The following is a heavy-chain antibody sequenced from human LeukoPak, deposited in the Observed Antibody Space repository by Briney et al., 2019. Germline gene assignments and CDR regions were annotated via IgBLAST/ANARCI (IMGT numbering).Heavy chain of an antibody. D-gene: IGHD4-11*01. CDR2: IYHSGST. Sequence: PSGTLSLTCAVSGGSISSSNWWSWVRQPPGKGLEWIGEIYHSGSTNYNPSLKSRVTISVDTSKNQFSLKLSSVTAADTAVYYCARGGKTTFDAFDIWGQGTMVTVSS. CDR1: GGSISSSNW. CDR3: ARGGKTTFDAFDI. V-gene: IGHV4-4*02. J-gene: IGHJ3*02.